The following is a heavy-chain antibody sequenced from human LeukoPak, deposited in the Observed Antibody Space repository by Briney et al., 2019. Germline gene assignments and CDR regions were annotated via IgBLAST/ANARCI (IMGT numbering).Heavy chain of an antibody. D-gene: IGHD6-13*01. Sequence: GASVKVSCKASGYTFTSYDINWVRQATGQGLEWMGWMNPNSGNTGYAQKFQGRVTMTRNTSISTAYMELSSLRSEDTAVYYCARGLSYEAAAAGIPFYYHYGMDVWGQGTTVTVSS. CDR1: GYTFTSYD. CDR2: MNPNSGNT. V-gene: IGHV1-8*01. J-gene: IGHJ6*02. CDR3: ARGLSYEAAAAGIPFYYHYGMDV.